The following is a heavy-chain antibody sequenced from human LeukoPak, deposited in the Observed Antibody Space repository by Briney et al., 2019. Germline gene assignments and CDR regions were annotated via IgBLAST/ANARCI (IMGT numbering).Heavy chain of an antibody. CDR2: IRVNNGDT. V-gene: IGHV1-18*01. CDR3: ARDSSGGSNWDYAEYFHH. Sequence: GASVKVSCKPSGYTFTSYYINWLRQAPGQGLEWVGWIRVNNGDTKFAQRFQGRVNITADTSTRTSYMELRSLSPDDTAIYYCARDSSGGSNWDYAEYFHHWGQGALVIV. J-gene: IGHJ1*01. CDR1: GYTFTSYY. D-gene: IGHD6-13*01.